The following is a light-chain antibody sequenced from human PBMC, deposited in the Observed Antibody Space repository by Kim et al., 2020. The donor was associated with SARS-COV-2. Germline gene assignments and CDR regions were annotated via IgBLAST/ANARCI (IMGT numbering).Light chain of an antibody. J-gene: IGKJ1*01. V-gene: IGKV1-5*03. CDR1: QSINIW. CDR3: LHYNTYPWT. Sequence: ASVGDRVTIPCRASQSINIWLAWYQQKPGKAPNLLIYLASTLESGVPSRFSGSGSGTEFALTISSLQPDDFATYFCLHYNTYPWTFGQGTKVDIK. CDR2: LAS.